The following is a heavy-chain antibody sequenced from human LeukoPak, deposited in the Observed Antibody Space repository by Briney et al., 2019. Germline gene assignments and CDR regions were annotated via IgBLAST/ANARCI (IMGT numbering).Heavy chain of an antibody. CDR3: ATDGGHWDFDY. V-gene: IGHV1-46*01. Sequence: ASVKVSCKSSGYTFTNSYIHWVRQAPGQGLEWMGIIRPGDGSRDYAQKFQGRVTVTSDTSTSTVYMDLSSLRSEDTAVYYCATDGGHWDFDYWGQGTLVTVSS. D-gene: IGHD2-21*02. CDR2: IRPGDGSR. J-gene: IGHJ4*02. CDR1: GYTFTNSY.